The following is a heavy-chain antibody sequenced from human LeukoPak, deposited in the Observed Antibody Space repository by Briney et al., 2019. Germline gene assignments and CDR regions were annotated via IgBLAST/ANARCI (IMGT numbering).Heavy chain of an antibody. V-gene: IGHV5-51*01. J-gene: IGHJ4*02. CDR2: IYPGDSNT. D-gene: IGHD5-18*01. CDR1: GYSFTNYW. Sequence: GESLKISRKGSGYSFTNYWIGWVRQMPGKGLEWMGIIYPGDSNTKYSPSFQGQVTISADKSISTAYLQWSSLKASDTAMYYCARHTRYSYGDYWGQGTLVTVSS. CDR3: ARHTRYSYGDY.